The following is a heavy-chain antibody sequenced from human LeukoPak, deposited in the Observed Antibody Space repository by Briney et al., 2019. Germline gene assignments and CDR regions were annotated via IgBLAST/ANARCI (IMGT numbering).Heavy chain of an antibody. J-gene: IGHJ4*02. CDR3: ARVRGFVDY. D-gene: IGHD5-12*01. Sequence: GGSLRLSCAASGFTFSSYEMNWVRQAPGKGLEWVSYISSSGSTIYYADSVKGRFTISRDNAKNSLYPQMNSLRAEDTAVYYCARVRGFVDYWGQGTLVTVSS. V-gene: IGHV3-48*03. CDR1: GFTFSSYE. CDR2: ISSSGSTI.